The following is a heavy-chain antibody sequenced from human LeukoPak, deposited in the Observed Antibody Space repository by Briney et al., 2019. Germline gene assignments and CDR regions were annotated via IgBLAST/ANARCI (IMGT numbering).Heavy chain of an antibody. V-gene: IGHV4-59*08. CDR1: GGSISSYY. CDR2: IYYSGST. D-gene: IGHD3-3*01. CDR3: ARFDYDFWSGFDY. J-gene: IGHJ4*02. Sequence: PSETLSLTCTVSGGSISSYYWSWIRQPPGKGLEWIGYIYYSGSTNYNPSLKSRVTISVDTSKNQFSLKLSSVTAADTAVYYCARFDYDFWSGFDYWGQGTLVTVSS.